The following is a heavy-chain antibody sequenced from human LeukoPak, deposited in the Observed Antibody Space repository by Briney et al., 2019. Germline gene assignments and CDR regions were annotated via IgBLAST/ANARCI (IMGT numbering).Heavy chain of an antibody. V-gene: IGHV4-59*01. CDR2: IYYSGNT. CDR1: GGSISSYY. D-gene: IGHD6-13*01. CDR3: ARIPSAPYYYYMDV. Sequence: SETLSLTCTVSGGSISSYYWSWIRQPPGKGLEWIGYIYYSGNTNYNPSLKSRVTISVDTSKNQFSLKLSSVTAADTAVYYCARIPSAPYYYYMDVWGKGTTVTVS. J-gene: IGHJ6*03.